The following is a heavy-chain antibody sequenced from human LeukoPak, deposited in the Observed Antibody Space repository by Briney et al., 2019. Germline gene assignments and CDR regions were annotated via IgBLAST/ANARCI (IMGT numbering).Heavy chain of an antibody. Sequence: ASVKVSCKVSGYTLTELSMHWVRQAPGKGLEWMGGFDPEDGETIYAQKFQGRVTMTEDTSTDTAYMELSSLRSEDTAVYYCARGAITFGGVIDPPFDYWGQGTLVTVSS. CDR3: ARGAITFGGVIDPPFDY. J-gene: IGHJ4*02. CDR2: FDPEDGET. CDR1: GYTLTELS. V-gene: IGHV1-24*01. D-gene: IGHD3-16*02.